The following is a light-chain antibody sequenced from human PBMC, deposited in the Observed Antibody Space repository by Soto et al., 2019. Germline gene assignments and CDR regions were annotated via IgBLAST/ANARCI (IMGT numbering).Light chain of an antibody. J-gene: IGKJ5*01. CDR1: QSVSSN. Sequence: EIVMTQSPATLSVSPGERATLSCRASQSVSSNLAWYQQKPGQAPRLLIYGASTRATGIPARFSGSGSGTEFTLTISSLQSEDFAVYYCQQHNNWITFGQGTRLEIK. V-gene: IGKV3-15*01. CDR3: QQHNNWIT. CDR2: GAS.